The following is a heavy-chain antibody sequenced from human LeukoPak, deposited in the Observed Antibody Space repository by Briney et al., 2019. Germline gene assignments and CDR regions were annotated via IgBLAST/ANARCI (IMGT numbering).Heavy chain of an antibody. CDR2: ISSSSSYI. Sequence: GGSLRLSCAASGFTFSSYSMNWVRQAPGKELEWVSSISSSSSYIYYADSVKGRFTISRDNAKNSLYLQMNSLRAEDTAVYYCARDTSGSYGFDYWGQGTLVTVSS. V-gene: IGHV3-21*01. CDR1: GFTFSSYS. CDR3: ARDTSGSYGFDY. J-gene: IGHJ4*02. D-gene: IGHD1-26*01.